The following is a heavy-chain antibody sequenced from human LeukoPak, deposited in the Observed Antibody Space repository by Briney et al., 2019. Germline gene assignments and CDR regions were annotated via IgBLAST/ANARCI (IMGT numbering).Heavy chain of an antibody. V-gene: IGHV4-30-4*08. J-gene: IGHJ3*02. D-gene: IGHD6-13*01. CDR3: ARTDSSSWYGDAFDI. CDR1: GGSISSGDYY. CDR2: IHYSGST. Sequence: SETLSLTCTVSGGSISSGDYYWSWIRQPPGKGLEWIGYIHYSGSTYYNPSLKSRVTISVDTSKNQFSLKLSSVTAADTAVYYCARTDSSSWYGDAFDIWGQGTMVTVSS.